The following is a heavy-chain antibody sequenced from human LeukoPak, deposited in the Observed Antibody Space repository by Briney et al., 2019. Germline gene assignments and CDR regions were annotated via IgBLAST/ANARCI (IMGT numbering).Heavy chain of an antibody. CDR2: IYYSGST. Sequence: PSETLSLTCTVSGGSISSYYWSWIRQPPGKGLEWIGYIYYSGSTDYNPSLKSRVTISLDTSNNQFSLKLSSVTAADTAVYYCARGPTVTTTKLDYWGQGTLVTVSS. CDR3: ARGPTVTTTKLDY. J-gene: IGHJ4*02. CDR1: GGSISSYY. D-gene: IGHD4-17*01. V-gene: IGHV4-59*12.